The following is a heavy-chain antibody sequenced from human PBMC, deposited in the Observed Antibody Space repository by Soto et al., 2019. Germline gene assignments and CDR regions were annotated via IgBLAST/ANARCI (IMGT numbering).Heavy chain of an antibody. CDR2: IYYSGST. Sequence: SETLSLTCTVSGGSISSYYWSWIWQPPGKGLEWIGYIYYSGSTNYNPSLKSRVTISVDTSKNQFSLKLSSVTAADTAVYYCGKRRNSGGWYLGFHYGGQGPLVHVSS. D-gene: IGHD6-19*01. V-gene: IGHV4-59*08. J-gene: IGHJ4*02. CDR3: GKRRNSGGWYLGFHY. CDR1: GGSISSYY.